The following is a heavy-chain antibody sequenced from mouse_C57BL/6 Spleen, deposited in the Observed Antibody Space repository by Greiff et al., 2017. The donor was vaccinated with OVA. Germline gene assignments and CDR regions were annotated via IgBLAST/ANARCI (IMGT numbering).Heavy chain of an antibody. CDR3: ARAIYDGAGDY. V-gene: IGHV1-52*01. J-gene: IGHJ4*01. D-gene: IGHD2-3*01. CDR2: IDPSDSET. CDR1: GYTFTSYW. Sequence: QVQLQQPGAELVRPGSSVKLSCKASGYTFTSYWMHWVKQRPIQGLEWIGNIDPSDSETHYNQKFKDKATLTVDKSSSTAYMQLSSLTSEDSAVYYCARAIYDGAGDYWGQGTSVTVSS.